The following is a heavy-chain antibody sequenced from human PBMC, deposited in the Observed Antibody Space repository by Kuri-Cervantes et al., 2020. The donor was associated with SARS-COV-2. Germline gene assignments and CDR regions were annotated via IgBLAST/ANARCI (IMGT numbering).Heavy chain of an antibody. Sequence: SETLSLTCTVSGGSISSSSYYWGWIRQPPGKGLEWIGSIYYSGSTYYNPSLKSRVTITVDTSKNQFSLKLSSVTAADTAVYYCARQVGYNYYHDAFDIWGQGTMVTVSS. D-gene: IGHD5-24*01. J-gene: IGHJ3*02. V-gene: IGHV4-39*01. CDR3: ARQVGYNYYHDAFDI. CDR1: GGSISSSSYY. CDR2: IYYSGST.